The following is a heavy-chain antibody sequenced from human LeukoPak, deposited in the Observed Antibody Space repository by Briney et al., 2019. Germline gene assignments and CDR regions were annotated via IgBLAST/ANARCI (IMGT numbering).Heavy chain of an antibody. J-gene: IGHJ4*02. Sequence: PSETLSLTCTISGGSISSYYWSWIRQPPGKGLEWIGYIYTSGSTNYNPSLKSRVTISVDTSKNQFSLKLSSVTAADTAVYYCARLSSFRGSWANDYWGQGTLVTVSS. D-gene: IGHD3-16*02. V-gene: IGHV4-4*09. CDR3: ARLSSFRGSWANDY. CDR2: IYTSGST. CDR1: GGSISSYY.